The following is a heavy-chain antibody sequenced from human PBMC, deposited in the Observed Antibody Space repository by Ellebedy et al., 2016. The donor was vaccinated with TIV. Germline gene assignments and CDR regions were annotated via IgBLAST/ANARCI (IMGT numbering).Heavy chain of an antibody. CDR2: IYHSGST. V-gene: IGHV4-39*07. J-gene: IGHJ4*02. CDR1: GGSISSSSYY. Sequence: SETLSLTXTVSGGSISSSSYYWGWIRQPPGKGLEWIGYIYHSGSTYYNPSLKSRVTISVDRSKNQFSLKLSSVTAADTAVYYCARDHGGYSDYWGQGTLVTVSS. CDR3: ARDHGGYSDY. D-gene: IGHD3-22*01.